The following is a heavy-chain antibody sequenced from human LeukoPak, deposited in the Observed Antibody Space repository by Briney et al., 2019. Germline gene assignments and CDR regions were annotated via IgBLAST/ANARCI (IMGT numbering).Heavy chain of an antibody. D-gene: IGHD6-6*01. CDR2: ISSASGSI. CDR3: AKGGNSSSDY. J-gene: IGHJ4*02. CDR1: GFTFSSYS. V-gene: IGHV3-48*01. Sequence: GGSLRLSCAASGFTFSSYSMNWVRQAPGKGLEWVSYISSASGSIYYADSAKGRFTISRDNSKNTLYLQMNSLRAEDTAVYYCAKGGNSSSDYWGQGTLVTVSS.